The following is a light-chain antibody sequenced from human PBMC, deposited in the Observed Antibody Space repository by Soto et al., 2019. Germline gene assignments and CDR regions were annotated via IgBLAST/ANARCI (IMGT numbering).Light chain of an antibody. CDR3: QQYDNLPT. V-gene: IGKV1-33*01. CDR2: DAS. CDR1: QDISNY. Sequence: DIQMTQSPSSLSASVGDRVTITCQESQDISNYLNWDQQKPGKAPKLLIYDASNLEKGVPSRFSGSGSGTDFTFTISSLQPEDIATYYCQQYDNLPTFGPGTKVDIK. J-gene: IGKJ3*01.